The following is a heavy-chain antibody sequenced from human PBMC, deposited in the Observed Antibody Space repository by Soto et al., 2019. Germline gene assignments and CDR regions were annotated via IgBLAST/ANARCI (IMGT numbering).Heavy chain of an antibody. CDR2: IYHSGST. J-gene: IGHJ5*02. CDR1: GGSISSAGYS. V-gene: IGHV4-30-2*01. CDR3: ARGSGTGGSGSQYYDSSVDWFDP. Sequence: KTSETLSLTCAVSGGSISSAGYSWSWIRQPPGKGLEWIGYIYHSGSTYYNPSLKSRVTISVDRSKNQFSLKLSSVTAADTAVYYCARGSGTGGSGSQYYDSSVDWFDPWGQGTLVTVSS. D-gene: IGHD3-22*01.